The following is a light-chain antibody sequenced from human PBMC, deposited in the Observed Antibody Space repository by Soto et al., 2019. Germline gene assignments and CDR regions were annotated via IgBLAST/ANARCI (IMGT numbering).Light chain of an antibody. J-gene: IGLJ1*01. CDR1: SSDVGGYNY. Sequence: QSALTQPPSASGSPGQSVTISCTGTSSDVGGYNYVSWYQQHPGKAPKVMIYDVSKRPSGVPDRFSGSKSGNTASLTVSGLQAEDEADYYCSSYAGSTHYVFGTGTKLTVL. V-gene: IGLV2-8*01. CDR3: SSYAGSTHYV. CDR2: DVS.